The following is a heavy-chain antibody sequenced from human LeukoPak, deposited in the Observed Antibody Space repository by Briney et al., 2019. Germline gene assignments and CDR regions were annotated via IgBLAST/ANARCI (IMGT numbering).Heavy chain of an antibody. V-gene: IGHV1-69*04. J-gene: IGHJ4*02. CDR3: ATVVVTANTLDY. D-gene: IGHD2-21*02. Sequence: SVKVSCKASGGTFSSYAISWVRQAPGQGLEWMGRIIPILGIASYAQKFQGRVTITADKSTSTAYMELSSLRSEDTAVYYCATVVVTANTLDYWGQGTLVTVSS. CDR2: IIPILGIA. CDR1: GGTFSSYA.